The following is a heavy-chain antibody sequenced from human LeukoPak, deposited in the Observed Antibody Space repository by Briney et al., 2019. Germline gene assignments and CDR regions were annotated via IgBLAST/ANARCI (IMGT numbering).Heavy chain of an antibody. CDR3: ARGRRRSGWYSDYYYYYMDV. CDR1: GGSISSSSYY. CDR2: IYYSGST. V-gene: IGHV4-39*07. D-gene: IGHD6-19*01. J-gene: IGHJ6*03. Sequence: SETLSLTCTVSGGSISSSSYYWGWIRQPPGKGLEWIGSIYYSGSTYYNPSLKSRVTISVDTSKNQFSLKLSSVTAADTAVYYCARGRRRSGWYSDYYYYYMDVWGKGTTVTVSS.